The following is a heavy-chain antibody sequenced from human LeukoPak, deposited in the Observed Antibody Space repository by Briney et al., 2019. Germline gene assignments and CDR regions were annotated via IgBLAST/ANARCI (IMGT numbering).Heavy chain of an antibody. D-gene: IGHD4-17*01. V-gene: IGHV1-2*02. Sequence: ASVKVSCKASGYTFTGYYIHWVRQAPGRGLEWMGWINPNSGGTNYAQEFQGRVTMTRDTSTSTAYMDLTRLRSDDTAVYYCARDQATVTTPWVDFWGQGSLVTVSS. CDR1: GYTFTGYY. J-gene: IGHJ4*02. CDR3: ARDQATVTTPWVDF. CDR2: INPNSGGT.